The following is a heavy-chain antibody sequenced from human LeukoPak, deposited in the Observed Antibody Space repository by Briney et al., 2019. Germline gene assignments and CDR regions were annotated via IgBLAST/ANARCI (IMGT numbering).Heavy chain of an antibody. CDR1: GYTSSNYW. J-gene: IGHJ4*02. CDR3: ARQSRDGSKTRGYYFDY. V-gene: IGHV5-10-1*01. D-gene: IGHD3-10*01. CDR2: IDPRDSYI. Sequence: GESLKISCKESGYTSSNYWITWVRQMPGKGLEWMGRIDPRDSYINYSPSFQGHVTISVDKSISTAYLQWSSLKASDTAMYYCARQSRDGSKTRGYYFDYWGQGTLVTVS.